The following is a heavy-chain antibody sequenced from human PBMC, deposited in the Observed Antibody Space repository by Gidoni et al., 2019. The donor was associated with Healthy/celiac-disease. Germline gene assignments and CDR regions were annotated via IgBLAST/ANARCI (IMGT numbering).Heavy chain of an antibody. CDR3: ARSGAFWSGPGKDY. V-gene: IGHV3-48*03. Sequence: EVQLVESGGGLVQPGGSLRLSCAASGFTFSSYEMNWVRQAPGKGLAWVSYISSSGSTIYYADSVKGRFTISRDNAKNSLYLQMNSLRAEDTAVYYCARSGAFWSGPGKDYWGQGTLVTVSS. D-gene: IGHD3-3*01. CDR1: GFTFSSYE. J-gene: IGHJ4*02. CDR2: ISSSGSTI.